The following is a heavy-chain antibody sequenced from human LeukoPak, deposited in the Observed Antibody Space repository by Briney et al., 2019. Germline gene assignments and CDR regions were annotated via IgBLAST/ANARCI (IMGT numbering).Heavy chain of an antibody. Sequence: GGPLRLSCAASGFTFSSYSMNWVRQAPGKGLEWVSSISSSSSYIYYADSVKGRFTISRDNAKNSLYLQMNSLRAEDTAVYYCAREVAAAGTMRFDPWGQGTLVTVSS. CDR2: ISSSSSYI. J-gene: IGHJ5*02. CDR3: AREVAAAGTMRFDP. V-gene: IGHV3-21*01. CDR1: GFTFSSYS. D-gene: IGHD6-13*01.